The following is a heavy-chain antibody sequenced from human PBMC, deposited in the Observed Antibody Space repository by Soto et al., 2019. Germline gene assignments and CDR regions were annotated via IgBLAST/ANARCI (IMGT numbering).Heavy chain of an antibody. D-gene: IGHD3-22*01. J-gene: IGHJ4*02. Sequence: PSETLSLTCAVYGGSFSGYYWSWIRQPPGKGLEWIGEVNHSGNTNENPSLKSRVTISVDTSKNQFSLKLRSVTAADTAVYYCARGIIMTVAVQGGAPDKYYFDSWGQGGLVT. V-gene: IGHV4-34*01. CDR1: GGSFSGYY. CDR2: VNHSGNT. CDR3: ARGIIMTVAVQGGAPDKYYFDS.